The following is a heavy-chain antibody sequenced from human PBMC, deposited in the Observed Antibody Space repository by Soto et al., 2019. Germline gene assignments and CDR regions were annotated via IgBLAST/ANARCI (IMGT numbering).Heavy chain of an antibody. CDR3: AREYYYDSSGYPIADY. D-gene: IGHD3-22*01. V-gene: IGHV4-31*03. CDR2: IYYSGST. CDR1: GGSISSGGYY. Sequence: PSETLSLTCTVSGGSISSGGYYWSWIRQRPGKGMEWIGYIYYSGSTYYNQSLKSRVTISVDTSKNQFSLKLSSVTAADTAVYYCAREYYYDSSGYPIADYWGQGTLVTVSS. J-gene: IGHJ4*02.